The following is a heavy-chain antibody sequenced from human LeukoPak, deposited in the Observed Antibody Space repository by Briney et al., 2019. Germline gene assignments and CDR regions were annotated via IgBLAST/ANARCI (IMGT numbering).Heavy chain of an antibody. D-gene: IGHD2-2*01. CDR3: AKAACTTSCYYNC. J-gene: IGHJ4*02. V-gene: IGHV3-23*01. CDR1: GFIFSTYA. Sequence: GASLRLSCAASGFIFSTYAMSWVRQAPGKGLEWVSAISGTDGSTYYADSVKGRFTISRDNSKNTLYLQMNSLRAEDTAAYYCAKAACTTSCYYNCWGQGTLVTVSS. CDR2: ISGTDGST.